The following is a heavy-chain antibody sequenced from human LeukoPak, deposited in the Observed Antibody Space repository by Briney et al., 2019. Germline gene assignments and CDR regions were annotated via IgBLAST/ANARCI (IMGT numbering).Heavy chain of an antibody. CDR2: SRSKDNGGAT. CDR1: GFTFANAW. CDR3: AADVPSPLAQIDY. J-gene: IGHJ4*02. D-gene: IGHD3-3*02. V-gene: IGHV3-15*01. Sequence: GGSLRLSCAASGFTFANAWMSWVRQTPGKGLEWVGRSRSKDNGGATDYAAHVKGRFSISRDDSKNTLYLQMDSLKSEDTAVYFCAADVPSPLAQIDYWGQGTVVTVSS.